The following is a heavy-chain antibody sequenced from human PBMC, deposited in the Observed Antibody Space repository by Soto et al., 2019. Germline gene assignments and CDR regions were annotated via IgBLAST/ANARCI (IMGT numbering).Heavy chain of an antibody. CDR1: GASISSSTYY. D-gene: IGHD1-26*01. J-gene: IGHJ4*02. Sequence: QLQLQESGPGLVKPSETLSLTCTVSGASISSSTYYWGWIRQPPGKGLEWIGSIYYSGSTYYDPSLKSRVTISKDTSKNQCSLKLSSVTAADTAVFYCAVGSSGNYFVYWGQGTLVTVSS. V-gene: IGHV4-39*01. CDR3: AVGSSGNYFVY. CDR2: IYYSGST.